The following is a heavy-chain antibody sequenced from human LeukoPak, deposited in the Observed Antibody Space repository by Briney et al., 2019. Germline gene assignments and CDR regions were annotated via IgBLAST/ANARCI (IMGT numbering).Heavy chain of an antibody. CDR1: GGSISSGEYY. V-gene: IGHV4-30-4*01. CDR2: IYYSGST. CDR3: ARVLKFSNWFDP. Sequence: SETLSLTCTVAGGSISSGEYYWSWIRQPPGKGLEWIGYIYYSGSTYYNPSLKSRVTISVDTSKNQFSLKLSSVTAADTAVYYCARVLKFSNWFDPWGQGTLVTVSS. J-gene: IGHJ5*02.